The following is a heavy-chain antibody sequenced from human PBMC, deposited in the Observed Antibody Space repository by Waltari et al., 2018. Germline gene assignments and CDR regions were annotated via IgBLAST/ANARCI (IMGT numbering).Heavy chain of an antibody. D-gene: IGHD1-26*01. Sequence: EVQLVQSGAEVTQPGATVQISCKASGYTFPDYYMHWVQQAPGKGLEWMGRVDPEDGETIYAEKFQGRVTITADTSTDTAYMELSSLRSEDTAVYYCASGGATTGDWGQGTLVTVSS. CDR2: VDPEDGET. J-gene: IGHJ4*02. V-gene: IGHV1-69-2*01. CDR3: ASGGATTGD. CDR1: GYTFPDYY.